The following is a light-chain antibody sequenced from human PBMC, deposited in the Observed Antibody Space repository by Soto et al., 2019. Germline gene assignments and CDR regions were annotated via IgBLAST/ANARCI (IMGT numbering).Light chain of an antibody. CDR1: SSGIGGYNY. V-gene: IGLV2-8*01. CDR3: SSFGGSNPYV. CDR2: EVS. Sequence: QSVLTQPPSASGSPGQSVTISCTGTSSGIGGYNYVSWYQQHPGKAPKLMIYEVSKRPSGVPDRFSGSKSGNTASLTVSGLQAEDEADYSCSSFGGSNPYVCGTETKVTV. J-gene: IGLJ1*01.